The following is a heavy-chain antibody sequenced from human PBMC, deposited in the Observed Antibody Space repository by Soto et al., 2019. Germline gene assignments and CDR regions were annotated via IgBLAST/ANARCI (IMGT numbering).Heavy chain of an antibody. CDR3: ARRAKTYYYDSSGYYFFDY. V-gene: IGHV5-51*01. CDR2: ICPGDSDT. CDR1: GYSFTGYW. D-gene: IGHD3-22*01. J-gene: IGHJ4*02. Sequence: GESLKISCKGSGYSFTGYWIGWVRQMPGKGLEWMGIICPGDSDTRYSPSFQGQVTISADKSISTAYLQWSSLKASDTAMYYCARRAKTYYYDSSGYYFFDYWGQGTLVTVSS.